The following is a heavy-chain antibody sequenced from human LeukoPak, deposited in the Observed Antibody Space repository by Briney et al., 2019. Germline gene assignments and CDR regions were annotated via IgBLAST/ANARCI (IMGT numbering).Heavy chain of an antibody. Sequence: PGGSLRLSCAASGFTFSSYAMSWVRQAPGKGLEWVSAISGSGGSTYYADSVKGRFTISRDNSKNTLYLQMNSLRAEGTAVYYCAKGGYDFWSGYYNWFDPWGQGTLVTVSS. J-gene: IGHJ5*02. CDR1: GFTFSSYA. D-gene: IGHD3-3*01. V-gene: IGHV3-23*01. CDR3: AKGGYDFWSGYYNWFDP. CDR2: ISGSGGST.